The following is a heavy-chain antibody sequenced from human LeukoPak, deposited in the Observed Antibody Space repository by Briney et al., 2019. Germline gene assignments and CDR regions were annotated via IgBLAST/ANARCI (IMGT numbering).Heavy chain of an antibody. D-gene: IGHD3-10*01. CDR3: AKTSGSGNYYYYYYGMDV. V-gene: IGHV3-23*01. CDR2: ISGSGSST. CDR1: GFAFSAYA. J-gene: IGHJ6*02. Sequence: GGSLRLSCAASGFAFSAYAMTWVRQAPGKGLEWVSAISGSGSSTFYADSVKGRFTISRDNSKNTLYLQMNSLRAEDTAIYYCAKTSGSGNYYYYYYGMDVWGQETTVTVSS.